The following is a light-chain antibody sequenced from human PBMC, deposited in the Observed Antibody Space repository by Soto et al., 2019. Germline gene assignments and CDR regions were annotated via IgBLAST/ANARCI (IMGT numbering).Light chain of an antibody. CDR1: SSNIGAGYD. J-gene: IGLJ1*01. CDR3: QSYDSSLSGYV. V-gene: IGLV1-40*01. Sequence: QSVLTQPPSVSGAPGQRVTISCTGSSSNIGAGYDVHWYQQLPGTAPELLIYGHSNRPSGVPDRFSGSRSGTSASLAITGLQAEDEADYYCQSYDSSLSGYVFGTGTKVTVL. CDR2: GHS.